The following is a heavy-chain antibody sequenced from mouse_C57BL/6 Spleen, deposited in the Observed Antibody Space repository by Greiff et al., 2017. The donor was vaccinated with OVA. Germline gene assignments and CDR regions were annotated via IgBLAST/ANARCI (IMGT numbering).Heavy chain of an antibody. CDR2: IDPSDSYT. V-gene: IGHV1-50*01. CDR3: ARSRITTVDY. J-gene: IGHJ2*01. Sequence: VQLQQPGAELVKPGASVKLSCKASGYTFTSYWMQWVKQRPGQGLEWIGEIDPSDSYTNYNQKFKGKATLTVDTSSSTAYMQLSSLTSEDSAVYYCARSRITTVDYWGQGTTLTVSS. D-gene: IGHD1-1*01. CDR1: GYTFTSYW.